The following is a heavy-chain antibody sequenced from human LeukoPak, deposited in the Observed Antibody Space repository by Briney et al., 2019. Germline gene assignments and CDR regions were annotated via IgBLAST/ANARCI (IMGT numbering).Heavy chain of an antibody. CDR2: IYHSGST. J-gene: IGHJ4*02. V-gene: IGHV4-38-2*02. CDR1: GYSISSGYY. Sequence: MSSETLSLTCTVSGYSISSGYYWGWIRQPPGKGLEWIGSIYHSGSTYYNPSLKSRVTISVDTSKNQFSLKLSSVTAADTAVYYCARSGDTGDYWGQGTLVTVSS. D-gene: IGHD1-26*01. CDR3: ARSGDTGDY.